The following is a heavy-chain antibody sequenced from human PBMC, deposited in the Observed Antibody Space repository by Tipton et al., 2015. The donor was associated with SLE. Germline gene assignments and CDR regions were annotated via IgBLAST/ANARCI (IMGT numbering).Heavy chain of an antibody. CDR1: GDSVTSSSYY. Sequence: TLSLTCRVSGDSVTSSSYYWTWIRQRPGKGLEWIGYIYYSRSTYYNPSLKGRLNISLDTSRNQFSLKLNSVPAADTALYYCAGRGYGSYWEDYWGQGTLVTVSS. CDR3: AGRGYGSYWEDY. D-gene: IGHD5-18*01. V-gene: IGHV4-31*03. CDR2: IYYSRST. J-gene: IGHJ4*02.